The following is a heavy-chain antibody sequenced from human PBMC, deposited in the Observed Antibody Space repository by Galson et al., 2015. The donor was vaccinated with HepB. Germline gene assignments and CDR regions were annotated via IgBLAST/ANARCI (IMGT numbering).Heavy chain of an antibody. J-gene: IGHJ6*02. D-gene: IGHD5-18*01. CDR1: GFSLSTSGMC. CDR3: ARTEAYSYGSESYYYGMDV. Sequence: PALVKPTQPLTLTCTFSGFSLSTSGMCVSWLRQPPGKALEWLALIDWDDDKYYSTSLKTRLTISKDTSKNQVVLTMTNMDPVDTATYYCARTEAYSYGSESYYYGMDVWGQGTTVTVSS. CDR2: IDWDDDK. V-gene: IGHV2-70*01.